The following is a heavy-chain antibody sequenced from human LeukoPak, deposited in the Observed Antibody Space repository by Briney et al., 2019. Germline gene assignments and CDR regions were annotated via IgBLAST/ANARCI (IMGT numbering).Heavy chain of an antibody. CDR1: GGTFSSYA. J-gene: IGHJ4*02. CDR2: VIPILGIA. CDR3: ARERFDSSGNYFHY. D-gene: IGHD3-22*01. Sequence: SVKVSCMASGGTFSSYAISWVRQAPGQGLEWMGRVIPILGIANYAQKFQGRVTITEDKSTSTAYMELSRLRSVDTAVYYCARERFDSSGNYFHYWGQGTLVTVSS. V-gene: IGHV1-69*04.